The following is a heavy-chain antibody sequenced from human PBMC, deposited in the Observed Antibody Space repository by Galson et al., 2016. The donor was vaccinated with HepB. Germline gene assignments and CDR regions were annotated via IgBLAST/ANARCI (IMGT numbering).Heavy chain of an antibody. CDR1: GFTFNNYA. V-gene: IGHV3-23*01. CDR2: ISVSSDST. J-gene: IGHJ3*01. Sequence: SLRLSCAASGFTFNNYAVNWVRQAPGKGLEWVSAISVSSDSTFYADSVKGRFMIFRDNSKNTVYLQMNTLRADDTATYYCAKDIRSSGSSGWGKLDAFDAWGQGTMVTVSS. CDR3: AKDIRSSGSSGWGKLDAFDA. D-gene: IGHD1-26*01.